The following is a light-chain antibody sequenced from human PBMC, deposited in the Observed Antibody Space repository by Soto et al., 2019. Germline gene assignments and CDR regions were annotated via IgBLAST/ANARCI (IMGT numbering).Light chain of an antibody. V-gene: IGLV2-14*01. J-gene: IGLJ1*01. CDR2: DVS. CDR1: XXXXGEYNY. Sequence: QSALTQPASVSGSPGQSITISXTXXXXXXGEYNYVSWYQQHPGKAPKLMIYDVSNLPSGVSNRFSGSKSANTASLTIYGLQAEDEADYYCSSHTSSSTSSVFGTGTKLTV. CDR3: SSHTSSSTSSV.